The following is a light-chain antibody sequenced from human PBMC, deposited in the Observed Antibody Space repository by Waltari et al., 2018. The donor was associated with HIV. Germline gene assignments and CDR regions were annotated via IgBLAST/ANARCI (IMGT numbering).Light chain of an antibody. J-gene: IGLJ3*02. Sequence: QSALAQPASVSGSPGQSLTLPCHGTSSDIGTYNLFSWYQQHPGNAPKLMIYEVSKWPSGVANRFSGSKSGNTASLTISGLQADDEADYYCCSYAGSRSWVFGGWTKLTVL. CDR1: SSDIGTYNL. V-gene: IGLV2-23*02. CDR2: EVS. CDR3: CSYAGSRSWV.